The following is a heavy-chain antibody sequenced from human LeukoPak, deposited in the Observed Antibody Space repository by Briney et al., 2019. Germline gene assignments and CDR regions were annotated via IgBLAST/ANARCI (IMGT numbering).Heavy chain of an antibody. J-gene: IGHJ5*02. CDR2: ISSSSSYI. D-gene: IGHD2-2*02. CDR3: ARGAAAVISNWFDP. Sequence: GGSLRLSCAASGFTFSSYSMNWVRQAPGKGLEWGSSISSSSSYIYYADSVKGRFTISRDNAKNSLYLQMNSLRAEDTAVYYCARGAAAVISNWFDPWGQGTLVTVSS. V-gene: IGHV3-21*01. CDR1: GFTFSSYS.